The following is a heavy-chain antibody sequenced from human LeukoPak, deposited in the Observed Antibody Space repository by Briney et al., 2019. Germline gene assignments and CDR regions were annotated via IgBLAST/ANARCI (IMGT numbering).Heavy chain of an antibody. CDR3: ARDPTTATTFYGMDV. V-gene: IGHV1-2*02. J-gene: IGHJ6*02. Sequence: GASVKVSCKASGYTFTGYYMHWVRQAPGQGLEWMGWINPNSGGTSYAQKFQGRVTMTRDTSISTAYMELTSLKSDDTAVYYCARDPTTATTFYGMDVWGQGTTVTVSS. CDR1: GYTFTGYY. D-gene: IGHD4-17*01. CDR2: INPNSGGT.